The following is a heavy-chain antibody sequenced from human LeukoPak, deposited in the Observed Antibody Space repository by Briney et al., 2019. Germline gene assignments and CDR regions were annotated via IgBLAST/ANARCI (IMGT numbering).Heavy chain of an antibody. CDR1: GFTFSSYA. V-gene: IGHV3-23*01. J-gene: IGHJ4*02. Sequence: GGSLRLSCAASGFTFSSYAMSWVRQAPGKGLEWVSAISGSGGSTYYADSVKGRFTISRDNSKNTLYLQMNSLRAEDTAVYYCANGRMATITSYFEDWGQGTLVTVSS. D-gene: IGHD5-24*01. CDR2: ISGSGGST. CDR3: ANGRMATITSYFED.